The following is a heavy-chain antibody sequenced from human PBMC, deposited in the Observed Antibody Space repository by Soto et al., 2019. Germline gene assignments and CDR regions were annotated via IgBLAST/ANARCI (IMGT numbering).Heavy chain of an antibody. Sequence: QEQLVESGGTVVQPGGSLRLSCVASGFNFGVHGMHWVRQAPGKGLEWIAAIWYDGSDKDYAESVKGRFAISRDNSQNVLFLQMNTLRGEDTATYYCARTREGFHYYYGMDVWGQGTAVTVS. CDR2: IWYDGSDK. CDR3: ARTREGFHYYYGMDV. J-gene: IGHJ6*02. CDR1: GFNFGVHG. V-gene: IGHV3-33*03. D-gene: IGHD2-2*01.